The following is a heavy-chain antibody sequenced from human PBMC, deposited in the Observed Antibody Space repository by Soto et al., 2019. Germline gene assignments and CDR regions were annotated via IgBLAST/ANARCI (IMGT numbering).Heavy chain of an antibody. V-gene: IGHV3-11*05. CDR3: AREYYYGLDV. CDR1: GFTFSDYY. CDR2: ITGSSEYT. J-gene: IGHJ6*02. Sequence: QVQLVESGGGLVRPGGSLRLSCAASGFTFSDYYITRIRQAPGKGLEWVSYITGSSEYTNYADSVKGRFTISRDNVKNSLYLQMNSLRAEDTAVYYCAREYYYGLDVWGQGTTVTVSS.